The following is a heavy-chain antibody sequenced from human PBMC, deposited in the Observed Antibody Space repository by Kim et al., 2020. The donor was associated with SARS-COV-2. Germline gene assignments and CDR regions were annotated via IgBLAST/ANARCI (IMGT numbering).Heavy chain of an antibody. D-gene: IGHD5-18*01. Sequence: SETLSLTCAVYGGSFSGYYWSWIRQPPGKGLEWIGEINHSGSTNYNPSLKSRVTISVDTSKNQFSLKLSSVTAADTAVYYCAREEDTAMLRGMDGWGQGT. CDR3: AREEDTAMLRGMDG. CDR2: INHSGST. J-gene: IGHJ6*02. CDR1: GGSFSGYY. V-gene: IGHV4-34*01.